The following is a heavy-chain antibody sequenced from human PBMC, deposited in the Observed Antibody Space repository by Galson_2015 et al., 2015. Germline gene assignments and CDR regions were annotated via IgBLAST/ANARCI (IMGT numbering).Heavy chain of an antibody. D-gene: IGHD3-22*01. CDR3: AKERFYDSSGYPYYFDY. Sequence: SLRLSCAASGFTFSSYGMHWVRQAPGKGLEWVAVISYDGSNKYYADSVKGRFTISRDNSKNTLYLQMNSLRAEDTAVYYCAKERFYDSSGYPYYFDYWGQGTLVTVSS. J-gene: IGHJ4*02. V-gene: IGHV3-30*18. CDR2: ISYDGSNK. CDR1: GFTFSSYG.